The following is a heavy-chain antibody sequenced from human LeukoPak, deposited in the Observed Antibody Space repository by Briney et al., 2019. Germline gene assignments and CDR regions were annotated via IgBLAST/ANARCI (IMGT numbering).Heavy chain of an antibody. J-gene: IGHJ4*02. D-gene: IGHD2-2*01. CDR3: ARAYCSSTSCFG. CDR1: GFTFSSYN. CDR2: ISYTSRAR. V-gene: IGHV3-48*01. Sequence: GGSLRLSCAASGFTFSSYNMNWVRQAPAKGHEWVSSISYTSRARYYADSVKGRFTISRDNVKNSLYLQMDSLRVEDTAVYYCARAYCSSTSCFGWGQGTLVTVSS.